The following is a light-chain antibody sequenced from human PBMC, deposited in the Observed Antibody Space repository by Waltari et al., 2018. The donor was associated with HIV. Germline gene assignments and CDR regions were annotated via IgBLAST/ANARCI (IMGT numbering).Light chain of an antibody. J-gene: IGKJ4*01. CDR2: AAS. V-gene: IGKV1-9*01. Sequence: DIQLTQSPSFLSASVGDRVTITCQASQGISYYLAWYQQKPGKAPKLLIYAASTLQSGVPSRFSCSGSGTEFTLTISSLQPEDFATYYCQQLNNYPQITFGGGTKVEIK. CDR3: QQLNNYPQIT. CDR1: QGISYY.